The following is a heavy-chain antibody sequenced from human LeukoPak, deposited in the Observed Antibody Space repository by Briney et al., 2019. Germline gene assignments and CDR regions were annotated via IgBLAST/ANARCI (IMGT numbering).Heavy chain of an antibody. V-gene: IGHV3-21*01. D-gene: IGHD6-13*01. CDR3: AGDRGSSWSDHDAFDI. CDR1: GFTFSSYS. Sequence: PGGSLRLSCAASGFTFSSYSMNWVRQAPGKGLEWVSSISSSSNNIYYEDSVKGRFTISRDNAKNSLYLQMHTLRAEDTALYYCAGDRGSSWSDHDAFDIWGQGKRVTVSS. J-gene: IGHJ3*02. CDR2: ISSSSNNI.